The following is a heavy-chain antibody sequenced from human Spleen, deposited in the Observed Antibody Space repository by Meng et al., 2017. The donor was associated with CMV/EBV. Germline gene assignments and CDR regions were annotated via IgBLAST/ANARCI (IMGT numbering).Heavy chain of an antibody. CDR3: ATSGVRMTGYYTY. CDR2: VIPVFHTA. D-gene: IGHD3-9*01. V-gene: IGHV1-69*05. CDR1: GGTFSSSA. Sequence: CQASGGTFSSSAVTWVRQAPGQGLEWMGGVIPVFHTAHSARKFRDRVTLTTDESTSTAYMELSSLRSEDTAVYYCATSGVRMTGYYTYWGQGTLVTVSS. J-gene: IGHJ4*02.